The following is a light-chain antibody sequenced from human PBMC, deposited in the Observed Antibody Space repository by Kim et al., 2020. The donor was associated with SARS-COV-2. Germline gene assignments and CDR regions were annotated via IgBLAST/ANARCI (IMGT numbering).Light chain of an antibody. J-gene: IGKJ1*01. CDR1: QGISNY. Sequence: DVQMTQSPSSLSASVGDRVTITFRASQGISNYLAWYQQKPGKVPSLLIYTASTLQSGVPSRFSGSGSGTDFTLTISSLQPEDVATYYCQRYDGAPWTFGQGTKVDIK. V-gene: IGKV1-27*01. CDR2: TAS. CDR3: QRYDGAPWT.